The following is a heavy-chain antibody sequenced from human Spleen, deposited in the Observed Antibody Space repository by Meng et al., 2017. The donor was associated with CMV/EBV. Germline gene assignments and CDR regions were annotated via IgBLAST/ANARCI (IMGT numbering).Heavy chain of an antibody. V-gene: IGHV3-30*02. D-gene: IGHD6-19*01. CDR1: RLPFSSYG. Sequence: LSCAAVRLPFSSYGMHWVRQAPGKGLEWVAFIRYDGSNTYYADSVKGRFTISRDNSKNTLYLQMNSLRAEDTAVYYCAKGGWLGGYWGQGTLVTVSS. CDR2: IRYDGSNT. J-gene: IGHJ4*02. CDR3: AKGGWLGGY.